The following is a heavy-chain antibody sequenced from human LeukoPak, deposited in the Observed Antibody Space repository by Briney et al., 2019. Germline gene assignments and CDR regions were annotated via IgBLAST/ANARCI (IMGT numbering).Heavy chain of an antibody. J-gene: IGHJ6*02. CDR2: INHSGST. CDR1: GGSFSGYY. CDR3: AREKAAAGMYYGMDV. Sequence: SETLSLTCAVYGGSFSGYYWSWIRQPPGKGLEWIGEINHSGSTNYNPSLKNRVTISVDTSKNQFSLKLSSVTAADTAVYYCAREKAAAGMYYGMDVWGQGTTVTVSS. V-gene: IGHV4-34*01. D-gene: IGHD6-13*01.